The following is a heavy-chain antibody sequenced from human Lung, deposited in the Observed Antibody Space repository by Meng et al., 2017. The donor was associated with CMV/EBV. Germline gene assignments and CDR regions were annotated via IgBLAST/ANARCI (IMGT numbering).Heavy chain of an antibody. D-gene: IGHD6-13*01. CDR3: ARLYSSSWFLPFGMDV. J-gene: IGHJ6*02. CDR1: GGSISSYY. Sequence: SXTXSLXCTVSGGSISSYYWSWIRQPPGKGLEWIGYIYYSGSTNYNPSLKRRVTISVDTSKNQFSLKLSSVTAADTAVYYCARLYSSSWFLPFGMDVWGQGTXVTVSS. V-gene: IGHV4-59*01. CDR2: IYYSGST.